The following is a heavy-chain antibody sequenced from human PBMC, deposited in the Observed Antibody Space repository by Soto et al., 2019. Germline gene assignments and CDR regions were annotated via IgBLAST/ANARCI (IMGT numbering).Heavy chain of an antibody. CDR1: GYTFTIYA. J-gene: IGHJ4*02. CDR2: INAGNGNT. Sequence: ASSVRVSCTSSGYTFTIYAMHWMRQAPGQRLEWMGWINAGNGNTKYSQKFQGRVTITRDTSASTAYMELSSLRSEDTAVYYCARLVAVAGTVVWGQGTLVTVSS. D-gene: IGHD6-19*01. CDR3: ARLVAVAGTVV. V-gene: IGHV1-3*01.